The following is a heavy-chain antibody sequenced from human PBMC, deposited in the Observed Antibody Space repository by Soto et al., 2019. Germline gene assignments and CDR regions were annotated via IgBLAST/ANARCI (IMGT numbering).Heavy chain of an antibody. D-gene: IGHD5-12*01. CDR1: GFTFSSYS. J-gene: IGHJ6*02. CDR2: ISSSSSYI. Sequence: GGSLRLSCAASGFTFSSYSMNWVRQAPGKGLEWVSSISSSSSYIYYADSVKGRFTISRDNAKNSLYLQMNSLRAEDTAVYYCARDLPHRWLQRPKKGMDVWGQGTMVTVSS. V-gene: IGHV3-21*01. CDR3: ARDLPHRWLQRPKKGMDV.